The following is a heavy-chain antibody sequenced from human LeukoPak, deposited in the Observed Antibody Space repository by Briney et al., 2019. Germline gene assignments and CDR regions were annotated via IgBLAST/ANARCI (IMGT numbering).Heavy chain of an antibody. J-gene: IGHJ4*02. CDR2: IKHDGNER. CDR1: GFTFSTSW. Sequence: GGSLRLSCAASGFTFSTSWMSWVRQAPGKGLEWVAKIKHDGNERYYVDPVKGRFTISRDNAKTSLYLQMNSLRDEDTAVYYCARGTGLGDWGQGALVIVSS. D-gene: IGHD3-16*01. V-gene: IGHV3-7*01. CDR3: ARGTGLGD.